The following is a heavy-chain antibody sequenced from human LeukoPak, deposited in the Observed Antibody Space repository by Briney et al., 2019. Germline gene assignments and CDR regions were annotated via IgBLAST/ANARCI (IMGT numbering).Heavy chain of an antibody. D-gene: IGHD3-22*01. J-gene: IGHJ5*02. CDR1: GFTFSDYY. CDR2: ISSSGSTI. V-gene: IGHV3-11*01. Sequence: PGGSLRLSCAASGFTFSDYYMSWIRQAPGKGLEWVSYISSSGSTIYYADSVKGRFTISRDNAKNSLYLQMNSLRAEDTAVYYCARDPSRYYDSSGYYFGGGWFDPWGQGTLVTVSS. CDR3: ARDPSRYYDSSGYYFGGGWFDP.